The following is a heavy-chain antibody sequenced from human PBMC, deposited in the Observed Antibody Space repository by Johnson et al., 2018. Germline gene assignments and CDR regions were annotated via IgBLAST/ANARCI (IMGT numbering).Heavy chain of an antibody. CDR2: ISWNSGSI. V-gene: IGHV3-9*01. Sequence: VQLVQSGGAVVQPGRSLRLSCAASGFTFDDYAMHWVRQAPGKGLEWVSGISWNSGSIGDEDSVKGRLTNSRDNAKNSLYLQMNSLRAEDTALYYCARDGGYRNYYYDYYMDVWGKRTTVTVAS. D-gene: IGHD1-14*01. CDR3: ARDGGYRNYYYDYYMDV. J-gene: IGHJ6*03. CDR1: GFTFDDYA.